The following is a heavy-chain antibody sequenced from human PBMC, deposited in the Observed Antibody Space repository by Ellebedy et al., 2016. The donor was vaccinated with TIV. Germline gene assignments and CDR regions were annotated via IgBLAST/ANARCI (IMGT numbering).Heavy chain of an antibody. CDR1: GYTFTSYY. CDR2: IDPNGGST. Sequence: AASVKVSCKASGYTFTSYYMHWVRQAPGQGLEWMGIIDPNGGSTSYAQKFQGRVTMTRDTSTSTVYMELSSLRSEDTAVYYCARGGFAEPFDPWGQGTLVTVSS. V-gene: IGHV1-46*01. CDR3: ARGGFAEPFDP. J-gene: IGHJ5*02.